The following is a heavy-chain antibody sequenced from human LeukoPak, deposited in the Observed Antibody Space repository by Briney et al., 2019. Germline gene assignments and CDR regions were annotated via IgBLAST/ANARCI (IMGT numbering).Heavy chain of an antibody. CDR1: GFTVITND. Sequence: PGGSLRLSCAASGFTVITNDMTWVRQDPGKGLEWVSVLYRDGNTKYADSVQGRFTISRDNSKNTLYLEMNSLSPDDTAVYYCARGVEPLAANTLAYWGQGTLVTVSS. J-gene: IGHJ4*02. CDR2: LYRDGNT. V-gene: IGHV3-53*01. D-gene: IGHD1-14*01. CDR3: ARGVEPLAANTLAY.